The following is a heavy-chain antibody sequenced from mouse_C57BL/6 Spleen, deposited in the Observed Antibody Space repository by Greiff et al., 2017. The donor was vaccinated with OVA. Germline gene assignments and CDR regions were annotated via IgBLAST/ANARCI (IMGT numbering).Heavy chain of an antibody. CDR3: ARDQDGSSYAMDY. Sequence: EVKLMESEGGLVQPGSSMKLSCTASGFTFSDYYMAWVRQVPEKGLEWVANINYDGSSTYYLDSLKSRFIISRDNAKNILYLQMSSLKSEDTATYYCARDQDGSSYAMDYWGQGTSVTVSS. CDR1: GFTFSDYY. J-gene: IGHJ4*01. CDR2: INYDGSST. V-gene: IGHV5-16*01. D-gene: IGHD1-1*01.